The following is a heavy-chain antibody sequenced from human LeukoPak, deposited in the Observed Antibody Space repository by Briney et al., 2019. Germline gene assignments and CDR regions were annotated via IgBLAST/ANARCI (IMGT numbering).Heavy chain of an antibody. V-gene: IGHV1-18*01. J-gene: IGHJ4*02. CDR3: ARDTVGATRRGFFDY. CDR1: GYTFTSYG. D-gene: IGHD1-26*01. CDR2: ISAYNGNT. Sequence: ASVKVSCKASGYTFTSYGISWVRQAPGQGLEWMGWISAYNGNTNYAQKLQGRVTMTKDTSTSTAYMELRSLRSDDTAVYYCARDTVGATRRGFFDYWGQGTLVTVSS.